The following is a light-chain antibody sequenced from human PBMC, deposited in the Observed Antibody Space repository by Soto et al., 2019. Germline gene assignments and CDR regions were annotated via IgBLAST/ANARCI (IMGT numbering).Light chain of an antibody. CDR2: DSS. V-gene: IGKV1-5*01. J-gene: IGKJ5*01. CDR3: QHYHSFSIT. CDR1: QNISIW. Sequence: DIQMTQSPSTLSASVGDRVTITCRASQNISIWFAWYQQRPGRAPRLLIYDSSSLESGVPSTFSGSGSGTEFSLTISNLRPDDFATYYCQHYHSFSITFGQGTRLEIK.